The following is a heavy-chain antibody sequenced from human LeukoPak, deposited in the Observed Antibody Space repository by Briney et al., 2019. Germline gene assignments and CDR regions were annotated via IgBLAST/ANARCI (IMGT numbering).Heavy chain of an antibody. D-gene: IGHD3-3*01. V-gene: IGHV1-18*04. CDR3: ARDQERSDNWFDP. CDR2: ISAYNGNT. Sequence: ASVKVSCEASGYTFTSYGISWVRQAPGQGLEWKGWISAYNGNTNYAQKLQGRVTMTIDTSTSTAYMELRSLRSDDTALYYCARDQERSDNWFDPWGQGTLVTVSS. J-gene: IGHJ5*02. CDR1: GYTFTSYG.